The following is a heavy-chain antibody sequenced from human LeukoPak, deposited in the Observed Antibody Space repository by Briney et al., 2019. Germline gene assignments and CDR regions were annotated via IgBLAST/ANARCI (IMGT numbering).Heavy chain of an antibody. Sequence: GGSLRLSCAASGFTPSYYWITWVRRAPGKGLEWVANIMQDGSEKYYVDSVKGRFTISRDNAKNSLYLQMNSLRAEDTAVYYCARHSAGYTTFFDYWGQGTLVTVSS. CDR2: IMQDGSEK. V-gene: IGHV3-7*04. J-gene: IGHJ4*02. CDR3: ARHSAGYTTFFDY. CDR1: GFTPSYYW. D-gene: IGHD5-24*01.